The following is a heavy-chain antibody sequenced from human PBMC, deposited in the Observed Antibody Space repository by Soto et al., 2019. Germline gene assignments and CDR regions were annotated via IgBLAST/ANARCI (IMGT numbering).Heavy chain of an antibody. J-gene: IGHJ4*02. CDR1: GGIFSTYA. CDR2: IIPIFGTP. CDR3: ARDRDDYGSGNYYNRIDF. V-gene: IGHV1-69*01. Sequence: QVQLVQSGAEVKKPGSSVKVSCKASGGIFSTYAISWLRQAPGQGLEWMGGIIPIFGTPNYAQRFQCRVTITADESTSTAYMELSRLRSEDTAVDYCARDRDDYGSGNYYNRIDFWGQGTLVTVSS. D-gene: IGHD3-10*01.